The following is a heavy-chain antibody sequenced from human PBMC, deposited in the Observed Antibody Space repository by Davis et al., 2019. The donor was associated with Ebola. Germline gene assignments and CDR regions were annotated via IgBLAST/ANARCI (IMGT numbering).Heavy chain of an antibody. V-gene: IGHV4-34*01. CDR2: INHSGST. Sequence: SETLSLTCAVYGGSFSGYYWSWIRQPPGKGLEWIGEINHSGSTNYNPSLKSRVTISVDTSKNQFSLKLSSVTAADTAVYYCARGEAYYYDSSGYRWDYYYGMDVWGKGTTVTVSS. J-gene: IGHJ6*04. CDR1: GGSFSGYY. CDR3: ARGEAYYYDSSGYRWDYYYGMDV. D-gene: IGHD3-22*01.